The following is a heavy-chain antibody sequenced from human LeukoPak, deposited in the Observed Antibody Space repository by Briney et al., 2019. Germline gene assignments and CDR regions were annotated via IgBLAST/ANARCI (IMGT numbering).Heavy chain of an antibody. CDR3: VKDWGVLPDYSADGFDI. V-gene: IGHV3-30*02. CDR1: GFTFNIYG. CDR2: IRHVGSNE. D-gene: IGHD4-11*01. Sequence: GGSLRLSCAASGFTFNIYGMHWVRQAPGKGLEWVAFIRHVGSNEYYADSVRGRFAISRDNSQNTLHLQMNILRVEDTAVYYCVKDWGVLPDYSADGFDIWGPGTVVTVSS. J-gene: IGHJ3*02.